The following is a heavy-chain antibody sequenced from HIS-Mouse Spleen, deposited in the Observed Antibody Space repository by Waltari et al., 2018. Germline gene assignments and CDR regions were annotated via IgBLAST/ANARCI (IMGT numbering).Heavy chain of an antibody. CDR2: ISYDGSNK. CDR3: AKDKHHAFDY. CDR1: GFTFSSYG. V-gene: IGHV3-30*18. J-gene: IGHJ4*02. Sequence: QVQVVESGGGVVQPGRSLKLPCAASGFTFSSYGMHWVRQAPGKGLEWVAVISYDGSNKYYADSVKGRFTISRDNSKNTLYLQMNSLRAEDTAVYYCAKDKHHAFDYWGQGTLVTVSS.